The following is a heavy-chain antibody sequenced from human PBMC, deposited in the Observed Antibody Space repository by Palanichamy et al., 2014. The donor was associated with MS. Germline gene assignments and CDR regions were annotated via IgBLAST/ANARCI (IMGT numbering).Heavy chain of an antibody. D-gene: IGHD1-26*01. V-gene: IGHV3-7*01. CDR2: IKEDGSEM. CDR3: ARDSYSGSYFGEGFDY. CDR1: GFSFRSYW. Sequence: EVQLVESWGGLVQPGGSLRLSCAASGFSFRSYWMSWVRQAPGKGLEWVANIKEDGSEMYYVDSVKGRFTISRDNAKNSLYLQMNSLRAEDTAVYYCARDSYSGSYFGEGFDYWGQGTLVTVSS. J-gene: IGHJ4*02.